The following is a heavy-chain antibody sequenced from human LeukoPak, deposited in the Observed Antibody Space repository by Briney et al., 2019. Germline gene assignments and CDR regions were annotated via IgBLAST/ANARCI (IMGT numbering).Heavy chain of an antibody. J-gene: IGHJ4*02. Sequence: SETLSLTCAVYGGSFSGYYWSWLRQHPGKGLEWIGYIYYSGSTYYNPSLKSRVTISVDTSKNHFSLKLSSVTAADTAVYYCARDRAAAEFDYWGQGTLVTVSS. CDR1: GGSFSGYY. D-gene: IGHD6-13*01. V-gene: IGHV4-31*11. CDR3: ARDRAAAEFDY. CDR2: IYYSGST.